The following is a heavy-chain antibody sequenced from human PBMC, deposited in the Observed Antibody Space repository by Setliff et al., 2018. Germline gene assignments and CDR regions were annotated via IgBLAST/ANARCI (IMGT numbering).Heavy chain of an antibody. CDR3: ARAPLMVVVPPDAHRFDP. J-gene: IGHJ5*02. CDR2: ISPYKSDT. D-gene: IGHD2-2*01. Sequence: ASVKVSCKASGYSFINYGITWVRQAPGQGLEWMGWISPYKSDTNYAQKFQGRVSMTKDTSTRTAYMELRSLRSDDTAVYYCARAPLMVVVPPDAHRFDPWGQGTRVTVS. V-gene: IGHV1-18*01. CDR1: GYSFINYG.